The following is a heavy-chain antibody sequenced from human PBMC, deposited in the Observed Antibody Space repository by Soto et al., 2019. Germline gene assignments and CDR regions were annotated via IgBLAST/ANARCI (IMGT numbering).Heavy chain of an antibody. J-gene: IGHJ4*02. V-gene: IGHV4-59*01. CDR1: GGSISPYS. D-gene: IGHD3-10*01. CDR3: VRSSYYGSGDY. Sequence: PSETLSLTCSVSGGSISPYSWSWIRQPPGKGLEWIGYVYYSGSTTYNPSLKSRVTISVDTSKNQFSLRLTSVTAADTAVYYCVRSSYYGSGDYWGQGTLVTVSS. CDR2: VYYSGST.